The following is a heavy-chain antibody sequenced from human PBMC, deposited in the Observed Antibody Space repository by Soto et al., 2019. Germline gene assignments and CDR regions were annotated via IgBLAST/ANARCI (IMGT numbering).Heavy chain of an antibody. CDR2: IYWDDDR. J-gene: IGHJ3*02. Sequence: QITLKESGPTLVNPTQTLTLTCSFSGFSLSTSRVGVAWIRQPPGKALEWLAIIYWDDDRRYSPSLKTRLAIPKDPPKNQVVLTMTNWAPGDTPTYSCAHIMSTGGGVSALDAFDMWGQGTMVTVSS. D-gene: IGHD3-16*01. V-gene: IGHV2-5*02. CDR3: AHIMSTGGGVSALDAFDM. CDR1: GFSLSTSRVG.